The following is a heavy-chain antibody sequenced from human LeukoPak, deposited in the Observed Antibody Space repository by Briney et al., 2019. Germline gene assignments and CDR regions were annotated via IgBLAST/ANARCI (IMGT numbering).Heavy chain of an antibody. CDR1: GYTFTGYY. CDR3: ARDPRYYYGSGSYGIWFDP. CDR2: INPNSGGT. J-gene: IGHJ5*02. V-gene: IGHV1-2*02. D-gene: IGHD3-10*01. Sequence: GASVKVSCKASGYTFTGYYMHWVRQAPGQGLERMGWINPNSGGTNYAQKFQGRVTMTRDTSISTAYMELSRLRSDDTAVYYCARDPRYYYGSGSYGIWFDPWGQGTLVTVSS.